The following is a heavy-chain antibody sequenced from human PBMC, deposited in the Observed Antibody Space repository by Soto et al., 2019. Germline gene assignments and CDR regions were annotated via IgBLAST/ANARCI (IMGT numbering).Heavy chain of an antibody. CDR1: GFTFSSYS. CDR2: ISSSSSYI. D-gene: IGHD6-13*01. V-gene: IGHV3-21*01. CDR3: ARDLGYSSSWYVDY. Sequence: EVQLVESGGGLVKPGGSPRLSCAASGFTFSSYSMKWVHQAPGKGLEWVSSISSSSSYIYYADSVKGRFTISRDNAKNSLYLQMNSLRAEDTAVYYCARDLGYSSSWYVDYWGQGTLVTVSS. J-gene: IGHJ4*02.